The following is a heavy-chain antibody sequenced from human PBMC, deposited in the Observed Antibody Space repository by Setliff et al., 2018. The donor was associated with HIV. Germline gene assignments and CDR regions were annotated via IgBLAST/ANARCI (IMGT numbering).Heavy chain of an antibody. CDR1: GYTFATYA. J-gene: IGHJ6*03. D-gene: IGHD4-17*01. CDR3: ARGRGNDYGDYSYYHYMYV. V-gene: IGHV1-3*01. Sequence: GASVKVSCKASGYTFATYAVLWVRQAPGQRLESMGWINPGNGNTKYSQKFQGRVTISMDASATTLYMELSSLRSEDTAVYYCARGRGNDYGDYSYYHYMYVWGKGTTVTVPS. CDR2: INPGNGNT.